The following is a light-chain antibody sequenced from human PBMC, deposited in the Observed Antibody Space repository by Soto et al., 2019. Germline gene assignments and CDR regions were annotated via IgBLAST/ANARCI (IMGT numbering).Light chain of an antibody. J-gene: IGKJ2*01. CDR2: GAS. CDR3: QQYGSSPRT. Sequence: EIVLTQSPGTLSLSPGERATLSSRASQSVSSSYLAWYQQKTGQAPRLLIYGASSRATGIPDRFSGSGSGTDFTLTISRLEPEDFAVYYCQQYGSSPRTFGQGTKLEI. CDR1: QSVSSSY. V-gene: IGKV3-20*01.